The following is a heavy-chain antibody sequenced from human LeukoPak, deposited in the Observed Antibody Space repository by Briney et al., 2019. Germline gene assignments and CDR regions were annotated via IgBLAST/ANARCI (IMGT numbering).Heavy chain of an antibody. D-gene: IGHD3-22*01. J-gene: IGHJ4*02. Sequence: ASVRVSCKASGYTFTSYDINWVRQATGQGVEWMGWMNPNSGNKGYAQKFQGRVTMTRNTSISTAYMELSSLRSEDTAVYYCARYSGRWLYKKSLDYWGQGTLVTVSS. CDR3: ARYSGRWLYKKSLDY. CDR1: GYTFTSYD. V-gene: IGHV1-8*01. CDR2: MNPNSGNK.